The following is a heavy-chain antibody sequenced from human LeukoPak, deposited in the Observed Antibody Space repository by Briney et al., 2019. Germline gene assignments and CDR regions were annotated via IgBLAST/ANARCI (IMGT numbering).Heavy chain of an antibody. Sequence: ASVKVSCKVSGYTLTELSMHWVRQAPGKGLEWMGGFDPEDGETIYEQRSQGRVTMTEDTSTDTAYMELSSLRSEDTAVYYCATDLRDGYNLWYWGQGTLVTVSS. V-gene: IGHV1-24*01. CDR3: ATDLRDGYNLWY. J-gene: IGHJ4*02. D-gene: IGHD5-24*01. CDR2: FDPEDGET. CDR1: GYTLTELS.